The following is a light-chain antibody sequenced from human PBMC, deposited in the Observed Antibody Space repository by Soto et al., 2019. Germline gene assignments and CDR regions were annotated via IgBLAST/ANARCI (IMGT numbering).Light chain of an antibody. CDR1: QSVNY. Sequence: EIVLTQSPGTLSLSPGERATLSCTASQSVNYVAWYQQKGGQGPRLLIYCASNRATCIPDRFSASGSGTDFTLAISRLEHEDSAVYYCQQYGRSPPRSFGQGTKLEIK. V-gene: IGKV3-20*01. CDR2: CAS. J-gene: IGKJ2*01. CDR3: QQYGRSPPRS.